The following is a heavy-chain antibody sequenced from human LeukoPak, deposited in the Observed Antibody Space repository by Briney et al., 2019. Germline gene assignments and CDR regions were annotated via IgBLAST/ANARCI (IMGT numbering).Heavy chain of an antibody. J-gene: IGHJ5*02. V-gene: IGHV5-51*01. CDR2: IYPGDSDT. Sequence: GESLKISCKGSGYTFTSYWIAWVRQMPGKGLEWMGIIYPGDSDTRYSPSLQGQITISADKSISTAYLQWSSLKASDTAMYYCARHSGSSVYNWFDPWGQGTLVTVSS. D-gene: IGHD6-6*01. CDR3: ARHSGSSVYNWFDP. CDR1: GYTFTSYW.